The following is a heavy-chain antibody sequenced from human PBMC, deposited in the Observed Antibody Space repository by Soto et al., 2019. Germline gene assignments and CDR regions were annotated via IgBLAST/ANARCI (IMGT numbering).Heavy chain of an antibody. Sequence: SETLSLTCDVHGESLSGYSWSWIRQPPGNGLEWIGEINFRGTTNYHPSLKSRVSMSVDTSKNQISLNMSSVTAADTALYFCTRKLEASIRLVEWFSYKWFDPWGPGTLVTVSS. CDR2: INFRGTT. CDR1: GESLSGYS. D-gene: IGHD3-3*01. J-gene: IGHJ5*02. CDR3: TRKLEASIRLVEWFSYKWFDP. V-gene: IGHV4-34*01.